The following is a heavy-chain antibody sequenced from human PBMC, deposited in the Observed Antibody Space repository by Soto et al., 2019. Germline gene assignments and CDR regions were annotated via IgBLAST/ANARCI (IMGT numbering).Heavy chain of an antibody. D-gene: IGHD2-15*01. J-gene: IGHJ5*02. CDR3: ARGGLGYCSGGSCPQNWFDP. CDR2: ISAYNGNT. V-gene: IGHV1-18*01. CDR1: GYTFTSYG. Sequence: ASVKVSCKPSGYTFTSYGITWVRQAPGQGLEWMGWISAYNGNTNYAQKFQGRVTMTTDTSTSTAYMELRSLGSDDTAVYYCARGGLGYCSGGSCPQNWFDPWGQGTLVTVSS.